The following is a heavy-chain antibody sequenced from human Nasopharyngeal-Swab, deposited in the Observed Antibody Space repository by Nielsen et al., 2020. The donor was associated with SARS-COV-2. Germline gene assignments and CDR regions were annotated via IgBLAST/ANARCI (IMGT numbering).Heavy chain of an antibody. J-gene: IGHJ4*02. V-gene: IGHV3-23*01. CDR1: GFTFYSYS. CDR2: VSGTGHTT. Sequence: GESLKISCAASGFTFYSYSLSLVRQAPGKGLEWVSSVSGTGHTTKYTDSVKGLFTISRDNSEKKVYLEMHSLRAEDTAVYYCAKDRYCSGGACYFNGFDSWGQGTLVTVSS. D-gene: IGHD2-15*01. CDR3: AKDRYCSGGACYFNGFDS.